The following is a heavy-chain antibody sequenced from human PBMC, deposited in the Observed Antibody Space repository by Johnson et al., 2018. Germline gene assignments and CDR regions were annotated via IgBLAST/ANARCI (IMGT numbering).Heavy chain of an antibody. J-gene: IGHJ1*01. CDR3: AKGNYYDSSGYFQH. D-gene: IGHD3-22*01. Sequence: EVQLVESGGGLVQPGGSLRLSCAASGFTFSSYWMSWVRQAPGKGLEWVANIKQDGSEKYYVDSVKGRFTISRDNAKNSLYLQMNSLRAEDKAVYYCAKGNYYDSSGYFQHWGQGTLVTVSS. V-gene: IGHV3-7*01. CDR2: IKQDGSEK. CDR1: GFTFSSYW.